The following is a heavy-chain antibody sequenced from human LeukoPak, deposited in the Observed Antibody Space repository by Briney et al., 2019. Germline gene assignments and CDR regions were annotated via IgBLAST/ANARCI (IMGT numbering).Heavy chain of an antibody. Sequence: ASVKVSCKASGGTFSSYAIIWVRQAPGQGREWMGGIIPIFGTANYAQKFQGRVTITTDESTSTAYMELSSLRSEDTAVYYCARHYSFGYYFDYWGQGTLVTVSS. J-gene: IGHJ4*02. D-gene: IGHD3-16*01. CDR1: GGTFSSYA. V-gene: IGHV1-69*05. CDR3: ARHYSFGYYFDY. CDR2: IIPIFGTA.